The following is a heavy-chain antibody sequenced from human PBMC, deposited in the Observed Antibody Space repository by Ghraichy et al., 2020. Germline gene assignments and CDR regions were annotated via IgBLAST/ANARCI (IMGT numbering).Heavy chain of an antibody. V-gene: IGHV3-53*01. CDR1: GFTVSSNY. Sequence: LSLTCAASGFTVSSNYMSWVRQAPGKGLEWVSSIYGGGNTYYGDSVKGRFTISRDNSKNTLYLQMNSLRVEDTAVYFCARGGAARPQYYYYMDVWGKGTTVTVSS. CDR2: IYGGGNT. CDR3: ARGGAARPQYYYYMDV. D-gene: IGHD6-6*01. J-gene: IGHJ6*03.